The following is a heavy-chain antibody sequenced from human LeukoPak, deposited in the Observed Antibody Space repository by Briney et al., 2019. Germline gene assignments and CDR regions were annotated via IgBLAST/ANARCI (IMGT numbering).Heavy chain of an antibody. D-gene: IGHD5-24*01. CDR3: ARLGRGDGYKYFDY. CDR1: GFTFSSYS. V-gene: IGHV3-21*01. Sequence: GGSLRLSCAASGFTFSSYSMNWVRQAPGKGLEWVSSISSSSSYIYYADSVKGRFTISRDNAKNSLYLQMNSLRAEDTAVYYCARLGRGDGYKYFDYWGQGTLVTVSS. CDR2: ISSSSSYI. J-gene: IGHJ4*02.